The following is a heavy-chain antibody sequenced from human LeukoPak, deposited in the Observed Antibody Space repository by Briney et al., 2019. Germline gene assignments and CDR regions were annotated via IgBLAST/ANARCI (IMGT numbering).Heavy chain of an antibody. CDR2: INSNGGST. CDR1: GFTFSSYA. J-gene: IGHJ6*02. V-gene: IGHV3-64*01. Sequence: GGSLRLSCAASGFTFSSYAMHWVRQAPGKGLEYVSAINSNGGSTYYANSVKGRFTISRDNSKNTLYLQMGSLRAEDMAVYYCTTDPSSTSWWSYYYYGMDVWGQGTTVTVSS. D-gene: IGHD2-2*01. CDR3: TTDPSSTSWWSYYYYGMDV.